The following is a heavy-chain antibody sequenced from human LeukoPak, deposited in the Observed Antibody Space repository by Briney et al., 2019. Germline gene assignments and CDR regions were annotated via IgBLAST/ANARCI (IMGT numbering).Heavy chain of an antibody. J-gene: IGHJ6*03. D-gene: IGHD6-13*01. Sequence: SETLPLTCTVSGGSISSYYWSWIRQPAGKGLERIGRIYTSGSTNYNPSLKSRVTMSVDTSKNQFSLKLSPVTAADTAVYYCARGLAAAASYYYYYYYMDVWGKGTTVTVSS. CDR2: IYTSGST. CDR3: ARGLAAAASYYYYYYYMDV. V-gene: IGHV4-4*07. CDR1: GGSISSYY.